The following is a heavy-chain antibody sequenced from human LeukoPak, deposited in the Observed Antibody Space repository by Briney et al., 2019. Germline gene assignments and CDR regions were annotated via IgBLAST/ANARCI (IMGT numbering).Heavy chain of an antibody. CDR3: ARQGYSSSSTLDY. D-gene: IGHD6-13*01. CDR2: IEPSESYT. Sequence: GGARQISGKGSGSLFTSYWISGGRQLPGKGVEGMGRIEPSESYTNYSPSCQGHVTISADNSISTAYLQWSTLKASDTAMYYCARQGYSSSSTLDYWGQGTLVTVSS. V-gene: IGHV5-10-1*01. J-gene: IGHJ4*02. CDR1: GSLFTSYW.